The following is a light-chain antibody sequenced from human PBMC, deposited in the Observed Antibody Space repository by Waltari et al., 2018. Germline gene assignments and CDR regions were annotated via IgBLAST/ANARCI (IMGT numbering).Light chain of an antibody. J-gene: IGLJ2*01. Sequence: QSVLTQPPSVSGAPGQRVTISCTGNSSNIGAGSDVHWYQLLPGTAPNLPIYVNPRRPSGVPDRFSGSRSGTSASLAITGLRPEDEADYYCQSYDSSLSGRVFGGGTKLTVL. V-gene: IGLV1-40*01. CDR1: SSNIGAGSD. CDR3: QSYDSSLSGRV. CDR2: VNP.